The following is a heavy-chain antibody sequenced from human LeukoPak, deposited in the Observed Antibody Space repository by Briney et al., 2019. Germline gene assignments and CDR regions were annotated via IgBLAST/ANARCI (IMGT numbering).Heavy chain of an antibody. J-gene: IGHJ4*02. CDR3: ARDSSSSGPDY. Sequence: SETLSLTCAVYGGSFSGYYWSWIRQPPGKGLEWIGGINHSGSTNYNPSLKSRVTISVDTSKNQFSLKLSSVTAADTAVYYCARDSSSSGPDYWGQGTLVTVSS. CDR1: GGSFSGYY. CDR2: INHSGST. D-gene: IGHD6-6*01. V-gene: IGHV4-34*01.